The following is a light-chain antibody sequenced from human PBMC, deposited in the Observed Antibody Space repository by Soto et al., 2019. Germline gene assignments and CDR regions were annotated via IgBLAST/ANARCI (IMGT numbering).Light chain of an antibody. Sequence: EIVLTQSPDTLSLSPGERATLSCRASQSVRSNYLAWYQQKPGQAPRLLIYDASSRATGIPDRFSGSGSGTDFTLTISRLEPEDFAVYYCLQYGSSPRTFGQGTRVEIK. CDR1: QSVRSNY. J-gene: IGKJ4*01. V-gene: IGKV3-20*01. CDR3: LQYGSSPRT. CDR2: DAS.